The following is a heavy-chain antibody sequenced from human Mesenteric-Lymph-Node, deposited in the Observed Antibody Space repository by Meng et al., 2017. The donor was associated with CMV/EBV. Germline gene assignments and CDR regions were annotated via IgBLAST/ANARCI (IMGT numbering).Heavy chain of an antibody. Sequence: ISGDIFSSNTAGWSLVRQSPSRGLEWLTRTYYRSKWSYDYALSVKSRITIIPDTSKNQFSLQLNSVTPEDTAVYYCARDRWGFVDYWGQGTLVTVSS. CDR2: TYYRSKWSY. J-gene: IGHJ4*02. CDR3: ARDRWGFVDY. CDR1: GDIFSSNTAG. V-gene: IGHV6-1*01. D-gene: IGHD2-21*01.